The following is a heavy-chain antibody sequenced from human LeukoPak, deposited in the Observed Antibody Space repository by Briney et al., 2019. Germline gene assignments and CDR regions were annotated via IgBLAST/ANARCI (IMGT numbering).Heavy chain of an antibody. CDR2: IRYDGSNK. CDR1: GFTFSSYG. CDR3: ARDREHFDL. Sequence: PGGSLRLSCAASGFTFSSYGMHWFRQAPGKGLEWVAFIRYDGSNKYYADSVKGRFTISRDNAKNSLYLQMNSLRAEDTAVYYCARDREHFDLWGRGTLVTVSS. D-gene: IGHD1-26*01. V-gene: IGHV3-30*02. J-gene: IGHJ2*01.